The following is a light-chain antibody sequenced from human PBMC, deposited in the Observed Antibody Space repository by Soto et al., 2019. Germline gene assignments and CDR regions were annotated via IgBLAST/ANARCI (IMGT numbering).Light chain of an antibody. V-gene: IGKV3-20*01. J-gene: IGKJ1*01. Sequence: EIVLTQSPGTLSLSPGERATLSCRASQSVSSSYLAWYQQKPGQAPRLLIYGASSRATGIPDRFSGSGSGTDFTLTISRLEAEDFAVYYCQQYGSSPLWTFGQGTKVEMK. CDR3: QQYGSSPLWT. CDR2: GAS. CDR1: QSVSSSY.